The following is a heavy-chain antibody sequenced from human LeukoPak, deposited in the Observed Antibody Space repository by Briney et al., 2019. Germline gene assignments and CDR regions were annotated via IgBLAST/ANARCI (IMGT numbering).Heavy chain of an antibody. V-gene: IGHV4-59*01. D-gene: IGHD2-2*01. Sequence: PSETLSLTCTVSGGSISDYYWSWIRQSPGKGLEWVGYIYYSGSTTYNPSRKRRVTMSVDTTKNQFSLKLRSVTAAHTAVYYCARGDFCSSSSCYLRPMDVWGKGTTVTVSS. CDR3: ARGDFCSSSSCYLRPMDV. CDR2: IYYSGST. CDR1: GGSISDYY. J-gene: IGHJ6*03.